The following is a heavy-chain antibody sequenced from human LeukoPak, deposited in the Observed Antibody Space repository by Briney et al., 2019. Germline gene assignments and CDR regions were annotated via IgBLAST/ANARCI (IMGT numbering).Heavy chain of an antibody. J-gene: IGHJ4*02. D-gene: IGHD2-8*01. CDR3: ARGGGYCTNGICSYFDY. CDR1: GYTFTGYY. CDR2: INPKSGGT. V-gene: IGHV1-2*02. Sequence: ASVKVSCKASGYTFTGYYMHWVRQAPGQGLEWMGWINPKSGGTNYAQKFRGRVTMTRDTSISTAYMELSRLTSDDTAMYYCARGGGYCTNGICSYFDYWGQGTLVTVSS.